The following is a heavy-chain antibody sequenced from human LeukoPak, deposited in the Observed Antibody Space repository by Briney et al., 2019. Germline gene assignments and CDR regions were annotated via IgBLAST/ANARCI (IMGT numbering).Heavy chain of an antibody. D-gene: IGHD2-2*01. CDR3: ARALYCSSTSCPGAWDV. V-gene: IGHV3-9*01. Sequence: LPGGSLRLSCAASGFTFDDYAMHWVRQAPGKGLEWVSGISWNSGSIGYADSVKGRFTISRDNAKNSLYLQMNSLRAEDTAVYYCARALYCSSTSCPGAWDVWGKGTTVTVSS. J-gene: IGHJ6*04. CDR1: GFTFDDYA. CDR2: ISWNSGSI.